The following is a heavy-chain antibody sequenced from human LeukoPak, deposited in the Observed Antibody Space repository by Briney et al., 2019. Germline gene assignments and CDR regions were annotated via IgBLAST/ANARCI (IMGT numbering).Heavy chain of an antibody. CDR2: MNPNSGNT. CDR3: ARVPIVVVPAANNWFDP. J-gene: IGHJ5*02. V-gene: IGHV1-8*01. D-gene: IGHD2-2*01. Sequence: ASVKVPCKASGYTFTSYDINWVRQATGQGLEWMGWMNPNSGNTGYAQKFQGRVTMTRNTSVSTAYMELSSLRSEDTAVYYCARVPIVVVPAANNWFDPWGQGTLVTVSS. CDR1: GYTFTSYD.